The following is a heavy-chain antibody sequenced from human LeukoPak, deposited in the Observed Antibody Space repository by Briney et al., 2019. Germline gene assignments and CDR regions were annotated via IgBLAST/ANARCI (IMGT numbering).Heavy chain of an antibody. Sequence: PGGSLRLSCAASGFTFSSFAMSWVRQAPGKGLEWVANIKQDGSEKYYVDSVKGRFTISRDNAKNSLYLQMNSLRAEDTAIYYCARGGKLEPTAMASWGQGSPVVVAS. CDR1: GFTFSSFA. CDR3: ARGGKLEPTAMAS. V-gene: IGHV3-7*01. CDR2: IKQDGSEK. D-gene: IGHD5-18*01. J-gene: IGHJ5*02.